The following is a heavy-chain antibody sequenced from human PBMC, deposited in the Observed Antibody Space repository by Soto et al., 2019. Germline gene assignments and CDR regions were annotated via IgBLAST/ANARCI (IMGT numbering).Heavy chain of an antibody. CDR3: ARSRWFGEFPFDY. Sequence: SETLSLTCTVSGGSISSGGYYWSWIRQHPGKGLEWIGCIYYSGGTYYNPSLKSRVTISVDTSKNQFSLKLSSVTAADTAVYYCARSRWFGEFPFDYWGQGTLVTVSS. CDR1: GGSISSGGYY. D-gene: IGHD3-10*01. CDR2: IYYSGGT. V-gene: IGHV4-31*03. J-gene: IGHJ4*02.